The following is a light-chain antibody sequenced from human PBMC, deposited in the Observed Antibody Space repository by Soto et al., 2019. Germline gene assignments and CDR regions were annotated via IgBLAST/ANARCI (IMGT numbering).Light chain of an antibody. Sequence: QSVLTQPPSVSAAPGQRVTISCSGSSSNIGSNYVSWYQQLPGTAPKLLIYDNYKRPSAIPDRFSGSTSSTSATLAIAGRQTGDEADYYCDSWDNSLSVVLFGGGTKVTVL. CDR2: DNY. CDR3: DSWDNSLSVVL. CDR1: SSNIGSNY. J-gene: IGLJ2*01. V-gene: IGLV1-51*01.